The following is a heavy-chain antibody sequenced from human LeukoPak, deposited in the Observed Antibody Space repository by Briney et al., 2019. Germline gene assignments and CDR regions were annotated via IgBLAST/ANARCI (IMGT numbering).Heavy chain of an antibody. Sequence: SETLSLTCTVSGGSISSSSYYWGWIRQPPGKGLEWIGSIYYSGSTYYNPSLKSRVTISVDTSKNQFSLKLSSVTAADTAVYYCARVPESGRYCSSTSCYSDAFDIWGQGAMVTVSS. CDR2: IYYSGST. J-gene: IGHJ3*02. V-gene: IGHV4-39*01. CDR1: GGSISSSSYY. CDR3: ARVPESGRYCSSTSCYSDAFDI. D-gene: IGHD2-2*01.